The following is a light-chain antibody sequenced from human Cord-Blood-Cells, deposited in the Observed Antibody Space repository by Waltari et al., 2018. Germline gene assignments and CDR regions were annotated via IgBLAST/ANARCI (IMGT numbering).Light chain of an antibody. Sequence: QSALTQPHSVSGSPGHSVTISCTGTSSDVGGYNYVSWYQQHPGKAPKLMIYDVSKRPSGVPDRFSGSKSGNTASLTIAGLQAEDEADYYCCSYAGSYTFWVFGGGTKLTVL. CDR1: SSDVGGYNY. J-gene: IGLJ3*02. CDR2: DVS. V-gene: IGLV2-11*01. CDR3: CSYAGSYTFWV.